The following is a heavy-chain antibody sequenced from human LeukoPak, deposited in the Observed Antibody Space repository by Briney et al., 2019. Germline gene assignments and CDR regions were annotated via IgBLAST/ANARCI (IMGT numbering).Heavy chain of an antibody. V-gene: IGHV1-2*02. D-gene: IGHD6-19*01. CDR3: ARDAPKHERYSSGWYKGPTFGY. Sequence: ASVKVSCKASGYTFTGYYKHWVRQAPGQGLEWMGWINPNSGGTNYAQKFQGRVTMTRDTSISTAYMELSRLRSDDTAVYYCARDAPKHERYSSGWYKGPTFGYWGQGTLVTVSS. J-gene: IGHJ4*02. CDR2: INPNSGGT. CDR1: GYTFTGYY.